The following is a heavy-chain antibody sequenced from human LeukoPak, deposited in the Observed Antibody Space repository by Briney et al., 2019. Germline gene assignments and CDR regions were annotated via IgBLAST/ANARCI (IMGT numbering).Heavy chain of an antibody. CDR3: ARSPDCSSTSCYTRWFDP. CDR2: INHSGST. D-gene: IGHD2-2*02. Sequence: PSETLSLTCTVSGGSISSYYWSWIRQLPGKGLEWIGEINHSGSTNYNPSLKSRVTISVDTSKNQFSLKLSSVTAADTAVYYCARSPDCSSTSCYTRWFDPWGQGTLVTASS. J-gene: IGHJ5*02. V-gene: IGHV4-34*01. CDR1: GGSISSYY.